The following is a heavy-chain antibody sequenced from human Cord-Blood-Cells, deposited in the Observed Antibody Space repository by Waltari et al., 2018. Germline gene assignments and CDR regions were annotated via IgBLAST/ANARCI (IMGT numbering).Heavy chain of an antibody. CDR2: INHSGST. J-gene: IGHJ2*01. D-gene: IGHD2-21*01. CDR1: GGSFSGYY. Sequence: QVQLQQWGAGLLKPSETLSLTCAVYGGSFSGYYWSWIRQPPGKGLEWIGEINHSGSTNYNPSLKSRVTISVDTSKNQFSLKLSSVTAADTAVYYCASSCGGSGRIHGRNSGLTTSLRYFDLWGRGTLVTVSS. V-gene: IGHV4-34*01. CDR3: ASSCGGSGRIHGRNSGLTTSLRYFDL.